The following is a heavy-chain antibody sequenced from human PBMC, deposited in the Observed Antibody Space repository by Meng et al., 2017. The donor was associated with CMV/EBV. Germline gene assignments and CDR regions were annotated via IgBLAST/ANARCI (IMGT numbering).Heavy chain of an antibody. J-gene: IGHJ4*02. CDR3: AKGGYSYGSYTFDY. Sequence: GESLKISCAASGFTFSSYAMSWVRQAPGKGLEWVSAISGSGGSTYYADSVKGRFTISRDNSKNTLYLQMNSLRAEDTAVYYCAKGGYSYGSYTFDYWGQGTLVTVSS. V-gene: IGHV3-23*01. CDR2: ISGSGGST. D-gene: IGHD5-18*01. CDR1: GFTFSSYA.